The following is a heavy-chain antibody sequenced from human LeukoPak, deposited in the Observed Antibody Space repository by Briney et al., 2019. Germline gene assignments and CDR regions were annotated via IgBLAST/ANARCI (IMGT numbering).Heavy chain of an antibody. CDR1: GGTFSRYA. CDR2: IIPIFGTA. Sequence: ASAKVFLKASGGTFSRYAIRAGRPAPRQGPGGMGGIIPIFGTANYAQKFQGRVTITADESTSTAYMELSSLRSEDTAVYYCARIVVPAAQFDPWGQGTLVTVSS. J-gene: IGHJ5*02. D-gene: IGHD2-2*01. V-gene: IGHV1-69*01. CDR3: ARIVVPAAQFDP.